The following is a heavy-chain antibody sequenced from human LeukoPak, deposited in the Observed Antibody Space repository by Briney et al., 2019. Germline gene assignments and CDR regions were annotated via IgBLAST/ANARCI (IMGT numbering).Heavy chain of an antibody. J-gene: IGHJ5*02. CDR1: GFTISNYW. CDR2: IHPDGSIT. D-gene: IGHD5-12*01. CDR3: APQQTYSPYNWFDP. Sequence: GGSLRLSCVGSGFTISNYWMHWVRQAPGTGLVWVSRIHPDGSITTYADSVKGRFTISRDNAKNTLYLQMNSLRAEDTGVYYCAPQQTYSPYNWFDPWGQGTLVTVSS. V-gene: IGHV3-74*03.